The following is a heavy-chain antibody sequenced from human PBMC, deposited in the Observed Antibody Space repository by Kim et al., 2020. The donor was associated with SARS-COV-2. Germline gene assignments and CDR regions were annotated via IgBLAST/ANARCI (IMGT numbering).Heavy chain of an antibody. V-gene: IGHV6-1*01. D-gene: IGHD1-26*01. CDR3: VKGRGGAYDY. Sequence: NDYALSVKSRVTINPDTSKNQFSLQLNSVTPEDTAMYYCVKGRGGAYDYWGQGTLVTVSS. CDR2: N. J-gene: IGHJ4*02.